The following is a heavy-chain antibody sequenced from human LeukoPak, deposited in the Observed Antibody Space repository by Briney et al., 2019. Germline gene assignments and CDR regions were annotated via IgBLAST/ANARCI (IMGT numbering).Heavy chain of an antibody. CDR3: ARDGTAAGLYFDL. CDR1: GFTFTDYW. D-gene: IGHD6-13*01. V-gene: IGHV3-7*01. Sequence: GGSLRLSXAVSGFTFTDYWMNWVRQAPGKGVEWVASIRQDGGEKYYVDSVKGRFTISRDNTKNSLYLQMSALRAEDTAVCYCARDGTAAGLYFDLWGQGTLVTVSS. CDR2: IRQDGGEK. J-gene: IGHJ4*01.